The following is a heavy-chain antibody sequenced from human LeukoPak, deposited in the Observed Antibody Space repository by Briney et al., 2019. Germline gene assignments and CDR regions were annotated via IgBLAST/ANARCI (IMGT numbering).Heavy chain of an antibody. J-gene: IGHJ4*02. CDR3: ARGLFGILEWVYFVY. CDR2: INHSGST. Sequence: SETLSLTCAVYGGSFSGYYWSWIRQPPGKGLEWIGEINHSGSTNYNPSLKSRVTISVDTSKNQFSLKLSSVTAADTAVYYCARGLFGILEWVYFVYWGQGTLVTVSS. CDR1: GGSFSGYY. V-gene: IGHV4-34*01. D-gene: IGHD3-3*01.